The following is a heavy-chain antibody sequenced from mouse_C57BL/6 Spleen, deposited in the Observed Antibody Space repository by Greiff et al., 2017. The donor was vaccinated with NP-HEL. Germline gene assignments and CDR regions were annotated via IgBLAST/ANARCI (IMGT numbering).Heavy chain of an antibody. Sequence: QVQLQQPGAELVRPGSSVKLSCKASGYTFTSYWMHWVKQRPIQGLEWIGNIDPSDSETHYNQKFKDKATLTVDKSSSTAYMQLSSLTSEDSAVYYCARYRGNSAWFAYWGQGTLVTVSA. CDR3: ARYRGNSAWFAY. CDR2: IDPSDSET. CDR1: GYTFTSYW. J-gene: IGHJ3*01. V-gene: IGHV1-52*01. D-gene: IGHD2-1*01.